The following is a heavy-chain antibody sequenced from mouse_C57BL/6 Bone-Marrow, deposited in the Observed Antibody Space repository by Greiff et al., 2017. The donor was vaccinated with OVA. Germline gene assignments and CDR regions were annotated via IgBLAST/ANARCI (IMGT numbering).Heavy chain of an antibody. J-gene: IGHJ3*01. V-gene: IGHV7-1*01. Sequence: VKVVESGGGLVQSGRSLRLSCATSGFTFSDFYMEGVRQAPGKGLEWIAASRKNANDYTTEYSASVKGRFIVSRDTSQSILYLQMNTLRAEDTAIYYCARDASGGTFAYWGQGTLVTVSA. D-gene: IGHD4-1*01. CDR2: SRKNANDYTT. CDR1: GFTFSDFY. CDR3: ARDASGGTFAY.